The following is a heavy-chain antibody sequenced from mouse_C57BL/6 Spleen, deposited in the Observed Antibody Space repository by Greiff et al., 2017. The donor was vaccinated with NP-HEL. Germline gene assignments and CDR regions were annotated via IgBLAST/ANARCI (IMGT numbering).Heavy chain of an antibody. D-gene: IGHD1-1*01. V-gene: IGHV1-47*01. Sequence: QVHVKQSGAELVKPGASVKMSCKASGYTFTTYPIEWMKQNHGKSLEWIGNFHPYNDDTKYNEKFKGKATLTVEKSSSTVYLELSRLTSDDSAVYYCARGGGSSHYFDYWGQGTTLTVSS. CDR3: ARGGGSSHYFDY. CDR1: GYTFTTYP. CDR2: FHPYNDDT. J-gene: IGHJ2*01.